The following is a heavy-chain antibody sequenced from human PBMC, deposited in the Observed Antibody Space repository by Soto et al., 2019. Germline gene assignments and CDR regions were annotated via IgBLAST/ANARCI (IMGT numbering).Heavy chain of an antibody. D-gene: IGHD3-16*01. CDR3: ARAGDYDYIWGTMGAFDI. CDR1: GYTFTSYA. J-gene: IGHJ3*02. Sequence: ASVKVSCKASGYTFTSYAMHWVRQAPGQRLEWMGWINAGNGNTNYAQKLQGRVTMTTDTSTSTAYMELRSLRSDDTAVYYCARAGDYDYIWGTMGAFDIWGQGTMVTVSS. V-gene: IGHV1-3*01. CDR2: INAGNGNT.